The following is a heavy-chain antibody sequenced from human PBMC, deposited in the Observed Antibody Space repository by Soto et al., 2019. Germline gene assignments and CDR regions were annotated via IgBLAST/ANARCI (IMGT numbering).Heavy chain of an antibody. CDR2: LYYTGIT. J-gene: IGHJ4*02. Sequence: SSETLSLTCTVSGGFISSYDWSWIRQSPGKGLEWIAYLYYTGITNYNPSLKSRVTTSVDTSRNQFSLKLSSVTAADTAVYYCARAVGHIVVVTAIQFFDYWGQGTLVTVSS. CDR3: ARAVGHIVVVTAIQFFDY. CDR1: GGFISSYD. V-gene: IGHV4-59*08. D-gene: IGHD2-21*02.